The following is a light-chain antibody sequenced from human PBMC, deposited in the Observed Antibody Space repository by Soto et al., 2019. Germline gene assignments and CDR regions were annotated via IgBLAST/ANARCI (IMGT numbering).Light chain of an antibody. CDR3: SSWTSSTTQV. CDR2: EVS. Sequence: QSALAQPASVSGSLGQSITISCTGTSSDVGGYNFVSWYQQHPGKAPKLMIYEVSNRPSGVYNRFSGSKSGNTASLTISGLQAEDEADYYCSSWTSSTTQVLGGGTKLTVL. V-gene: IGLV2-14*01. J-gene: IGLJ3*02. CDR1: SSDVGGYNF.